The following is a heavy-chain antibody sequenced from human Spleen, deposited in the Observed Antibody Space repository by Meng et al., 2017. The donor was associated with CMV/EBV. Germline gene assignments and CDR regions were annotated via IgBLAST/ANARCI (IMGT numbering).Heavy chain of an antibody. CDR3: AKDGWQQLALGDYYYYGMDV. CDR2: VNSDETRT. J-gene: IGHJ6*02. D-gene: IGHD6-13*01. CDR1: GFTFSNYQ. Sequence: GESLKISCAVYGFTFSNYQMHWVRQAPGKGLVWVADVNSDETRTNYADSVKGRFTISRDNSKNTLYLQMNSLRAEDTAVYYCAKDGWQQLALGDYYYYGMDVWGQGTTVTVSS. V-gene: IGHV3-74*01.